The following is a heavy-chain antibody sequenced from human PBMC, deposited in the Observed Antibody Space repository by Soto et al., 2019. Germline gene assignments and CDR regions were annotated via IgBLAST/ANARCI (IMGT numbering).Heavy chain of an antibody. Sequence: LVESGGGLVQSGGSLRLSCAASGFTFDYDWMHWVRQVPGKGLLWVSHIQNDASLTTYADSVKGRFIISRDNAKNTLYLQINGLRVEDTSVFFCLIGQRCGFDLWGQRSIVTVS. V-gene: IGHV3-74*01. CDR1: GFTFDYDW. CDR2: IQNDASLT. D-gene: IGHD2-21*01. J-gene: IGHJ3*01. CDR3: LIGQRCGFDL.